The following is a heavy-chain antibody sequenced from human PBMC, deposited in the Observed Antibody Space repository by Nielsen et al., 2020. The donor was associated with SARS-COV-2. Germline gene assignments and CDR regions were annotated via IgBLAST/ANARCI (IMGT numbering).Heavy chain of an antibody. V-gene: IGHV5-10-1*04. Sequence: GGSLRLSCKGSGYSFTSYWISWVRQMPGKGLEWMGRIDPSDSYTNYSPSFQGQVTISADKSISTAYLQWSSLKASDTAMYYCARHGGIAAAGLPNYYYYYYMDVWGKGTTVTVSS. J-gene: IGHJ6*03. CDR2: IDPSDSYT. D-gene: IGHD6-13*01. CDR1: GYSFTSYW. CDR3: ARHGGIAAAGLPNYYYYYYMDV.